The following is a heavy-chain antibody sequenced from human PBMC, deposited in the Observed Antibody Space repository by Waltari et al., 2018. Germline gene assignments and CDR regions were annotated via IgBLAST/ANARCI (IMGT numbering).Heavy chain of an antibody. Sequence: QVQLQQWGAGLLKPSETLSLTCAVYGGSFSGYYWSWIRQPPGKGLEWIGEINHSGSTNYNPSLKSRVTISVDTSKNQFSLKLSSVTAADTAVYYCARKIREYSSGWYQWIGWFDPWGQGTLVTVSS. V-gene: IGHV4-34*01. J-gene: IGHJ5*02. D-gene: IGHD6-19*01. CDR1: GGSFSGYY. CDR2: INHSGST. CDR3: ARKIREYSSGWYQWIGWFDP.